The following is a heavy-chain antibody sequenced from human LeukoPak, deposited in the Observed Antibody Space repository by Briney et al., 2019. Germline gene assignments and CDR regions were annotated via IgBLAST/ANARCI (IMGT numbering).Heavy chain of an antibody. CDR1: GYTFTSYD. Sequence: ASVKVSCKASGYTFTSYDINWVRQATGQGLEWMGWMNPNSGNTGYAQKFQGRVTITRNASISTAYMELSSLRSEDTAVYYCARGRGGTAMVDYYYYMDVWGKGTTVTVSS. J-gene: IGHJ6*03. CDR2: MNPNSGNT. V-gene: IGHV1-8*03. D-gene: IGHD5-18*01. CDR3: ARGRGGTAMVDYYYYMDV.